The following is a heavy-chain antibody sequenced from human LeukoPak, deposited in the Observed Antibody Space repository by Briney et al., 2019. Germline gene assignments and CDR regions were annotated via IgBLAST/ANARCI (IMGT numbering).Heavy chain of an antibody. D-gene: IGHD4-17*01. CDR3: AREYGDLDY. J-gene: IGHJ4*02. V-gene: IGHV4-4*07. CDR2: IYSTRSS. Sequence: TASETLSLTCTVSGGSISSYYWSWIRQPAGKGLEWIGRIYSTRSSNYNPSLKSRVTMSVDTSKNQFSLKLTSVTAADTAVYYCAREYGDLDYWGQGTLVTVSS. CDR1: GGSISSYY.